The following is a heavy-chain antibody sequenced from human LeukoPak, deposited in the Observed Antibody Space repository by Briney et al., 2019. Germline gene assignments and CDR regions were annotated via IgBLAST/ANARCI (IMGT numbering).Heavy chain of an antibody. CDR2: IGSSGDIT. Sequence: GGSLRLSCAASGFTFSSYAMSCVRPAPGMGLEWVSSIGSSGDITYYADSVKGRFTISRDNSKNTLYLQMNSLRAEDTAVYYCAELGITMIGGVWGKGTTVTISS. CDR3: AELGITMIGGV. D-gene: IGHD3-10*02. J-gene: IGHJ6*04. V-gene: IGHV3-23*01. CDR1: GFTFSSYA.